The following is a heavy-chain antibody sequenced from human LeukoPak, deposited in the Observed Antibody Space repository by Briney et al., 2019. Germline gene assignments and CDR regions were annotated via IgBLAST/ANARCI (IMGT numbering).Heavy chain of an antibody. CDR1: GLTFSSYA. CDR3: AKKMAGAYYFDY. J-gene: IGHJ4*02. D-gene: IGHD6-19*01. Sequence: GGSLRLSCAASGLTFSSYAMSWVRQAPGKVLEWVSAITGSGGGTYYADSVKGRFSISRDNSKNTLYLQMNSLRAEDTAVYFCAKKMAGAYYFDYWGQGTLVTVSS. V-gene: IGHV3-23*01. CDR2: ITGSGGGT.